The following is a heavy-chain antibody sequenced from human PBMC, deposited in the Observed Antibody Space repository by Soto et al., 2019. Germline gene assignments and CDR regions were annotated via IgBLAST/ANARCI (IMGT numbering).Heavy chain of an antibody. Sequence: PGESLKISCKGSGYSFTSYWIGWVRQMPGKGLEWMGIIYPGDSDTRYSPSFQGQVTISADKSISTAYLQWSSLKASDTAMYYCARQDSSSSGGKDYYYYMDVWGKGTTVTVSS. CDR3: ARQDSSSSGGKDYYYYMDV. V-gene: IGHV5-51*01. CDR2: IYPGDSDT. CDR1: GYSFTSYW. J-gene: IGHJ6*03. D-gene: IGHD6-6*01.